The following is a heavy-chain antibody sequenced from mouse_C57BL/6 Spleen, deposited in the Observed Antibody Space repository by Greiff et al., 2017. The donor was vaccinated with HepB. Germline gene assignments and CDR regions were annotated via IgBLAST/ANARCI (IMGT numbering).Heavy chain of an antibody. V-gene: IGHV6-3*01. CDR1: GFTFSNYW. CDR2: IRLKSDNYAT. CDR3: TDYYDGAY. D-gene: IGHD1-1*01. Sequence: EVQGVESGGGLVQPGGSMKLSCVASGFTFSNYWMNWVRQSPEKGLEWVAQIRLKSDNYATHYAESVKGRFTISRDDSKSSVYLQMNNLRAEDTGIYYCTDYYDGAYWGQGTLVTVSA. J-gene: IGHJ3*01.